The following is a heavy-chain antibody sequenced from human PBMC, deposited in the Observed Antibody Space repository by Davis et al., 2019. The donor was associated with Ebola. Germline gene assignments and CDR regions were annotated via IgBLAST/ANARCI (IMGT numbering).Heavy chain of an antibody. CDR1: GFTFSNYG. Sequence: GESLKISCVASGFTFSNYGMHWVRQTPGKGLEWLAVISFDGIIKDYAASVKGRFTISRDNSKNTLSLQMNSLRAEDTAIYYCAKRASDYYGEENDYWGQGTLVTVSS. J-gene: IGHJ4*02. V-gene: IGHV3-30*18. CDR3: AKRASDYYGEENDY. D-gene: IGHD4-17*01. CDR2: ISFDGIIK.